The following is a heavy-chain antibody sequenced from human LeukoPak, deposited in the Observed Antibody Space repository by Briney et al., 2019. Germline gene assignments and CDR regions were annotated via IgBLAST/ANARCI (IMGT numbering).Heavy chain of an antibody. Sequence: GGSLRLSCAASGFTFSSYAMSWVRQAPGKGLEWVSAISGSGGSTYYADSVKGRFTISRDNSKNTLYLQMNSLRAEDTAVYYCAKEMRITMIVVVISAPFDYWGQGTLVTVSS. D-gene: IGHD3-22*01. CDR3: AKEMRITMIVVVISAPFDY. CDR1: GFTFSSYA. J-gene: IGHJ4*02. CDR2: ISGSGGST. V-gene: IGHV3-23*01.